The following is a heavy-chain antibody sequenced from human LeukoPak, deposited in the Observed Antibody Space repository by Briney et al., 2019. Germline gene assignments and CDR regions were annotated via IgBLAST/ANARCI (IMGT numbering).Heavy chain of an antibody. CDR1: GFTFTSYW. Sequence: PGGSLRLSCAASGFTFTSYWMHWVRQVAGKGLVWLSRVDLGGSGTNYADSVKGRFTISRDNAKNTLYLQMNGLRVEDTAVYYCATDLGWGQGTLVTVSS. J-gene: IGHJ4*02. D-gene: IGHD7-27*01. CDR3: ATDLG. CDR2: VDLGGSGT. V-gene: IGHV3-74*01.